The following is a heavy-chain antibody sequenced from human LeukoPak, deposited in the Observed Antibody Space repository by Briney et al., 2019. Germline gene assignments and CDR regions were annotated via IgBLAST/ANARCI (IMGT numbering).Heavy chain of an antibody. J-gene: IGHJ6*03. CDR2: IYYSGST. CDR1: GGSISSGDYY. CDR3: ARDKRYCSSTSCYIWGHYYYYMDV. D-gene: IGHD2-2*02. V-gene: IGHV4-30-4*08. Sequence: SQTLSLTCTVSGGSISSGDYYWSWIRQPPGKGLEWIGYIYYSGSTYYNPSLKSRVTISVDTSKNQFSLKLSSVTAADTAVYYCARDKRYCSSTSCYIWGHYYYYMDVWGKGTMVTVSS.